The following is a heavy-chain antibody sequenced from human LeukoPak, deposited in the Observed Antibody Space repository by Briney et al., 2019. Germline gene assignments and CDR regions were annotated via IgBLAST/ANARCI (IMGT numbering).Heavy chain of an antibody. J-gene: IGHJ3*02. V-gene: IGHV4-34*01. CDR2: INHSGST. CDR3: AKGGRMTMGLHDAFDI. D-gene: IGHD4/OR15-4a*01. Sequence: SETLSLTCAVYGGSFSGYYWSWIRQPPGKGLEWIGEINHSGSTNYNPSLKSRVTISVDTSKNQFSLKLSSVTAADTAVYYCAKGGRMTMGLHDAFDIWGQGTMVTVSS. CDR1: GGSFSGYY.